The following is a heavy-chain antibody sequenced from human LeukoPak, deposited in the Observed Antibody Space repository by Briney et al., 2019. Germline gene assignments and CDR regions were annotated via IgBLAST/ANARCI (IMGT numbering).Heavy chain of an antibody. Sequence: SVKVSCKASGGTFISYAISWVRQAPGQGLEWMGGIIPIFGTAHYAQKFQGRVTITADESTSTAYMELSSLRSEDTAVYYCARRIAVAGTGQFDYWGQGTLVTVSS. V-gene: IGHV1-69*13. D-gene: IGHD6-19*01. CDR2: IIPIFGTA. J-gene: IGHJ4*02. CDR1: GGTFISYA. CDR3: ARRIAVAGTGQFDY.